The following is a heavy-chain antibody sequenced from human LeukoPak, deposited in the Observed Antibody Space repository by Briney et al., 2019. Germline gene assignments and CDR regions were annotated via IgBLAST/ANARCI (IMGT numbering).Heavy chain of an antibody. J-gene: IGHJ4*02. CDR3: ARGPLDY. CDR2: IYHSGST. Sequence: SETLSLTCAVSGGSISSGGYSWSWIRQPPGKGLEWIGYIYHSGSTYYNPSLKSRVTISVDRSKNQFSLKLSSVTAADTAVYYCARGPLDYWGQGTLVTVSS. CDR1: GGSISSGGYS. V-gene: IGHV4-30-2*01.